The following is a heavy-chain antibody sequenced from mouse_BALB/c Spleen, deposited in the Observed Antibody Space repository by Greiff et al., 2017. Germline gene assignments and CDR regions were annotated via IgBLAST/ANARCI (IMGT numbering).Heavy chain of an antibody. CDR1: GYAFTNYL. V-gene: IGHV1-54*01. CDR2: INPGSGGT. J-gene: IGHJ4*01. CDR3: ARGVYRSYAMDY. Sequence: VQLKESGAELVRPGTSVKVSCKASGYAFTNYLIEWVKQRPGQGLEWIGVINPGSGGTNYNEKFKGKATLTADKSSSTAYMQLSSLTSDDSAVYFCARGVYRSYAMDYWGQGTSVTVSS. D-gene: IGHD2-14*01.